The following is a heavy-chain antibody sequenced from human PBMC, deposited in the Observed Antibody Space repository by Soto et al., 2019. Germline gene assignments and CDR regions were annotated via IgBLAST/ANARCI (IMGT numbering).Heavy chain of an antibody. V-gene: IGHV4-39*01. CDR3: ARGVGFINYGSGSYYNLFDP. Sequence: SETLSHTCTVSGGSISSSSYYWGWIRQPPGKGLEWIGSIYYSGSTYYNPSLKSRVTISVDTSKNQFSLKLSSVTAADTAVYYCARGVGFINYGSGSYYNLFDPWGQGTLVTVSS. CDR2: IYYSGST. D-gene: IGHD3-10*01. CDR1: GGSISSSSYY. J-gene: IGHJ5*02.